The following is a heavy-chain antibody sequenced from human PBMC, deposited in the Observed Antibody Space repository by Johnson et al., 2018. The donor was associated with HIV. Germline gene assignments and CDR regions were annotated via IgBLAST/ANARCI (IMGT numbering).Heavy chain of an antibody. Sequence: QVQLVESGGGVVQPGRSLRLSCVASGFTFSSYGMHWVRQAPGKGLEWVAVISYDGNNKYYSDSVKGRFTISRDNAKNSLYLQMNSLRAEDTAVYYCAREGGVTMVDGFDIWGQGTMVTVSS. J-gene: IGHJ3*02. CDR2: ISYDGNNK. D-gene: IGHD3-10*01. CDR1: GFTFSSYG. CDR3: AREGGVTMVDGFDI. V-gene: IGHV3-30*03.